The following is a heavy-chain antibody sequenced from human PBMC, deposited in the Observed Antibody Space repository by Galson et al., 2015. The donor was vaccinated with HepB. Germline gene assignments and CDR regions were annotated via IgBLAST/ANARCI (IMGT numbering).Heavy chain of an antibody. CDR2: IYTSGST. D-gene: IGHD6-13*01. Sequence: ETLSLTCTVSGGSISSYYWSWIRQPAGKGLEWIGRIYTSGSTNYNPSLKSRVTMSVDTSKNQFSLKLSSVTAADTAVYYCARYTGYSSSWYGGDWFDPWGQGTLVTVSS. CDR3: ARYTGYSSSWYGGDWFDP. J-gene: IGHJ5*02. CDR1: GGSISSYY. V-gene: IGHV4-4*07.